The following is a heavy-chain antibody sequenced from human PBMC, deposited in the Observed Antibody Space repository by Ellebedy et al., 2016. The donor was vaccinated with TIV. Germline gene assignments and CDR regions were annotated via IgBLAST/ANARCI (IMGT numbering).Heavy chain of an antibody. Sequence: ASAKVSCXASGYTFTNYDINWVRQAPGQGLEWMGWMSPNSRNTGYAQGFQGRVTMTSDSSISTAYMELSSLRSDDTAVYYCARITPYSGSVTYYSDAFDIWGQGTMVTVSP. D-gene: IGHD3-22*01. V-gene: IGHV1-8*01. CDR1: GYTFTNYD. CDR3: ARITPYSGSVTYYSDAFDI. CDR2: MSPNSRNT. J-gene: IGHJ3*02.